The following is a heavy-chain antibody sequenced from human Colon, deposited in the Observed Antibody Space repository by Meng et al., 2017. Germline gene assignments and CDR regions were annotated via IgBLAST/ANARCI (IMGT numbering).Heavy chain of an antibody. Sequence: GESLKISCAASGFTFSMYWIYWVRQVPGKGLVWVSRVNSDGSTTNYADFVKDRFTISRDNAENIVYLQMNSLTAEDSAVYYCARVSDSYGADVWGQGTTVTVSS. CDR2: VNSDGSTT. CDR1: GFTFSMYW. V-gene: IGHV3-74*01. J-gene: IGHJ6*02. CDR3: ARVSDSYGADV.